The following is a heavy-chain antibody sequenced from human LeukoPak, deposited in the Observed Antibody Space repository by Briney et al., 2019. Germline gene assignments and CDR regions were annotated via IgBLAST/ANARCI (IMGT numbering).Heavy chain of an antibody. CDR1: GFTFSSYG. Sequence: GGSLRLSCAASGFTFSSYGMHWVRQAPGKGLEWVAVISYDGSNKYYADSVKGRFTISRDNSKNTLYLQMNSLRAEDTAVYYCAKDEQPLNPPDWLDPWGQGTLVTVSS. CDR2: ISYDGSNK. J-gene: IGHJ5*02. D-gene: IGHD6-13*01. CDR3: AKDEQPLNPPDWLDP. V-gene: IGHV3-30*18.